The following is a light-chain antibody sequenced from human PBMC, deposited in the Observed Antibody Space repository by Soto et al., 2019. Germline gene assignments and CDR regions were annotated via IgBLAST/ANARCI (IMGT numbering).Light chain of an antibody. CDR2: EVS. V-gene: IGLV2-18*01. CDR1: SSDVGSFDR. J-gene: IGLJ1*01. CDR3: SLYTSTNTYV. Sequence: QSALTQPPSVSGSPGQSVTISCTATSSDVGSFDRVSWYRQPPGTAPQLIIYEVSHRPSGVPDRFSGSKSGNTASLTISGLQAEDEADFYCSLYTSTNTYVFGTGTKVTVL.